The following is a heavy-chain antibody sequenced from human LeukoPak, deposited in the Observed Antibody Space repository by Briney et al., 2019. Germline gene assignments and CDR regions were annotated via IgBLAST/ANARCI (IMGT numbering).Heavy chain of an antibody. D-gene: IGHD5-18*01. Sequence: GGSLRLSCAASGFTFRNFALIWVRQAPGKGLEWVSSISGSGFNTYYADSVKGRFTISRDNSKNTLYLQMNSLRAEDTAVYYCAKDPRGYSYGYYFDYWGQGTLVTVSS. J-gene: IGHJ4*02. CDR2: ISGSGFNT. CDR1: GFTFRNFA. V-gene: IGHV3-23*01. CDR3: AKDPRGYSYGYYFDY.